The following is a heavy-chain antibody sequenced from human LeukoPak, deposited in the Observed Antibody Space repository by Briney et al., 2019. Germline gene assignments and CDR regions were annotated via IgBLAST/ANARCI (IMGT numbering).Heavy chain of an antibody. D-gene: IGHD3-3*01. V-gene: IGHV4-30-4*08. CDR1: GGSISSGDYY. J-gene: IGHJ4*02. CDR2: IYYSGST. CDR3: ARSRFLEWLLLPFDY. Sequence: SETLSLTCTVSGGSISSGDYYWSWIRQPPGKGLEWIGYIYYSGSTYYNPSLKSRVTISVDTSKNQFSLKLSSVTAADTAVYYCARSRFLEWLLLPFDYWGQGTLVTVSS.